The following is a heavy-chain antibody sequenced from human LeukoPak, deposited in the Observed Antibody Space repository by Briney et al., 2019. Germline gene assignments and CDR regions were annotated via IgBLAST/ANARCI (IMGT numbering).Heavy chain of an antibody. D-gene: IGHD3-22*01. CDR2: IYSGGST. CDR3: AGTIVGKWAIDY. Sequence: GGSLRLSCAASGFTVSRNYMTGVRQAPGKGLEWVSVIYSGGSTYYADSVKGRFTISRDNSKNTLYLQMNSLRAEDTAVYYCAGTIVGKWAIDYWGQGTLVTVSS. J-gene: IGHJ4*02. V-gene: IGHV3-53*01. CDR1: GFTVSRNY.